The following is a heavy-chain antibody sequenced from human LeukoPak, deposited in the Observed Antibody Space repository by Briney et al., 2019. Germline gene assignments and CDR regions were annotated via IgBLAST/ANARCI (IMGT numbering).Heavy chain of an antibody. D-gene: IGHD1-1*01. CDR3: AIVQLEREYYHYYYMDV. J-gene: IGHJ6*03. V-gene: IGHV4-39*01. Sequence: SETLSLTCTVSGGSISSSSYYWGWIRQPPGKGLEWIGSIYYSGSTYYNPSLKSRVTISVDTSKNQFSLKLSSVTAADTAVYYCAIVQLEREYYHYYYMDVWGKGTTVTVSS. CDR2: IYYSGST. CDR1: GGSISSSSYY.